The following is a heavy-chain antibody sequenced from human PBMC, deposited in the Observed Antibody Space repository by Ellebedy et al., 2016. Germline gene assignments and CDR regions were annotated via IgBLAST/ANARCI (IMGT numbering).Heavy chain of an antibody. D-gene: IGHD2-21*01. J-gene: IGHJ1*01. CDR2: FYYGGNT. Sequence: SETLSLTCTVSGDSISSSSYYWGWIRQPPGKGLEWIGSFYYGGNTYYNPSLKSRVTISVDTSKNQFSLKLNSVTAADTAVYYCARSGDGGGIQYFQHWGQGTLVTVSS. V-gene: IGHV4-39*07. CDR1: GDSISSSSYY. CDR3: ARSGDGGGIQYFQH.